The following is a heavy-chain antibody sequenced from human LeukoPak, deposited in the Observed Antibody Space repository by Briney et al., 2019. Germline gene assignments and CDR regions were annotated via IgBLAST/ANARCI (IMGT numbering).Heavy chain of an antibody. J-gene: IGHJ6*03. V-gene: IGHV3-21*01. CDR1: GFTFSSYS. D-gene: IGHD2-8*01. CDR2: ISSSSSYI. CDR3: AKDRCSNGIGCYYYYMDV. Sequence: AGGSLRLSCAASGFTFSSYSMNWVRQAPGKGLEWVSSISSSSSYIYYADSVKGRFTISRDNAKNILYLQMNSLRAEDTAVYYCAKDRCSNGIGCYYYYMDVWGKGTTVTISS.